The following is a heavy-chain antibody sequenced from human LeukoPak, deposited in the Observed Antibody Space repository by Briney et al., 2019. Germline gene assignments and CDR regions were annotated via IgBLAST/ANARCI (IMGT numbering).Heavy chain of an antibody. CDR2: ISDSGGST. J-gene: IGHJ4*02. D-gene: IGHD3-10*02. Sequence: PGGSLRLSCVDSGFTVSSYTMCWVRQVPGKGLEWVSGISDSGGSTYYADSVKGRFTISRDNSKNTLYLQMNSLRAEDTLVHYCAYRQGLGWHYVNWGQGTLVTVSS. CDR3: AYRQGLGWHYVN. CDR1: GFTVSSYT. V-gene: IGHV3-23*01.